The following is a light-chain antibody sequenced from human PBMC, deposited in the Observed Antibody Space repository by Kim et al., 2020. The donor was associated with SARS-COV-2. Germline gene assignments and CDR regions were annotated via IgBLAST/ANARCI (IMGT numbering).Light chain of an antibody. V-gene: IGKV1-17*03. CDR1: QDISNY. Sequence: ASVGDRVIITCRASQDISNYLVWFQQKPGKVPQRLIYAASSLQGGVPSRFSGSGSGTDFTLTISSLQPEDFATYFCLQHNSYPWTFGQGTKVDIK. CDR2: AAS. CDR3: LQHNSYPWT. J-gene: IGKJ1*01.